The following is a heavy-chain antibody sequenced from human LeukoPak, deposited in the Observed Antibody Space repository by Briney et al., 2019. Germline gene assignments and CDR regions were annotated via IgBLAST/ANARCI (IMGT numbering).Heavy chain of an antibody. CDR2: ISSSSSYI. J-gene: IGHJ4*02. V-gene: IGHV3-21*01. CDR3: ARDPFNYYGSGSQKDY. CDR1: GLTFSSYS. D-gene: IGHD3-10*01. Sequence: GGSLRLSCAASGLTFSSYSINWVRQAPGKGLEWVSSISSSSSYIYYADSVKGRFTISRDNAKNSLYLQMNSLRAEDTAVYYCARDPFNYYGSGSQKDYWGQGTLVTVSS.